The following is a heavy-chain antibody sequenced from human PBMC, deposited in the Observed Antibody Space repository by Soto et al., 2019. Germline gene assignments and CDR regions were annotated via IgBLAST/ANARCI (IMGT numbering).Heavy chain of an antibody. CDR2: IYTSGST. CDR3: ARELVEMATTGGDYYYGMDV. D-gene: IGHD5-12*01. V-gene: IGHV4-4*07. Sequence: KSSETLSLTCTVSGGSISSYYWSWIRQPAGKGLEWIGRIYTSGSTNYNPSLKSRVTMSVDTSKNQFSLKLSSVTAADTAVYYCARELVEMATTGGDYYYGMDVWGQGTTVTVSS. CDR1: GGSISSYY. J-gene: IGHJ6*02.